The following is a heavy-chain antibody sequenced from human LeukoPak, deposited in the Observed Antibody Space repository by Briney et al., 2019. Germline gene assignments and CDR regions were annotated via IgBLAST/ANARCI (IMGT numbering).Heavy chain of an antibody. D-gene: IGHD6-6*01. Sequence: PSETLSLTCALYGGSLSGYYSSWIRQPPRKGLEWIGEINHSGGTNYNPSLKSRVTISVDTAKSQFSLKLSSVTAADTAVYYCAREGIAARGAFDYWGQGTLVTVSS. CDR1: GGSLSGYY. V-gene: IGHV4-34*01. J-gene: IGHJ4*02. CDR3: AREGIAARGAFDY. CDR2: INHSGGT.